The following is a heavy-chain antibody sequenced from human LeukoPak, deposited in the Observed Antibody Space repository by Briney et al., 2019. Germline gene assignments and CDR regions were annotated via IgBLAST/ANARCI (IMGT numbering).Heavy chain of an antibody. CDR2: ISAYNGNT. D-gene: IGHD5-24*01. Sequence: ASVKVSCKASGYTFTSYDFNWVRQAPGQGLEWMGWISAYNGNTNYAQKLQGRVTMTTDTSTSTAYMELRSLRSDDTAVYYCAREEMATILVGGIFDYWGQGTLVTVSS. J-gene: IGHJ4*02. V-gene: IGHV1-18*01. CDR3: AREEMATILVGGIFDY. CDR1: GYTFTSYD.